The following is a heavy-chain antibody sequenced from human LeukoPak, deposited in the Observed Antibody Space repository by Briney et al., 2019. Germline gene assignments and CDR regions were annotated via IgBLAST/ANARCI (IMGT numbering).Heavy chain of an antibody. D-gene: IGHD5-18*01. CDR3: ARTTEGGYTYDYFYYYYMDV. V-gene: IGHV4-59*01. J-gene: IGHJ6*03. CDR1: GGSIGSYY. Sequence: SETLSLTCTVSGGSIGSYYWSWIRQPPGKGLEWIGYIYYSGSTNYNPSLKSRVTISVDTSKNQFSLKLSSVTAADTAVYYCARTTEGGYTYDYFYYYYMDVWGKGTTVTISS. CDR2: IYYSGST.